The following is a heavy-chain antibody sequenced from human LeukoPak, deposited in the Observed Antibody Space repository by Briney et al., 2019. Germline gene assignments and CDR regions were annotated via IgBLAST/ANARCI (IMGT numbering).Heavy chain of an antibody. CDR2: IRYDGSNK. D-gene: IGHD2-8*01. CDR1: GFTFSSYG. J-gene: IGHJ6*03. CDR3: AKSPECTNGVCYTWDYYYYMDV. V-gene: IGHV3-30*02. Sequence: GGSLRLSCAASGFTFSSYGMHWVHQAPGKGLEWVAFIRYDGSNKYYADSVKGRFTISRDNSKNTLYLQMNSLRAEDTAVYYCAKSPECTNGVCYTWDYYYYMDVWGKGTTVTVSS.